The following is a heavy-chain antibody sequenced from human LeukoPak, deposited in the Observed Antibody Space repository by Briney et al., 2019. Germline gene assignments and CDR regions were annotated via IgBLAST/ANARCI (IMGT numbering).Heavy chain of an antibody. Sequence: GGSLRLSCAASGFTFSDYYMSWIRQAPGKGLEWVSYISSSGSTIHYADSVKGRFTISRDNAKNSLYLQMNSLRAEDTAVYYCARVFGGNGYNSVTFDYWGQGTLVTVSS. CDR1: GFTFSDYY. D-gene: IGHD5-24*01. CDR2: ISSSGSTI. V-gene: IGHV3-11*01. CDR3: ARVFGGNGYNSVTFDY. J-gene: IGHJ4*02.